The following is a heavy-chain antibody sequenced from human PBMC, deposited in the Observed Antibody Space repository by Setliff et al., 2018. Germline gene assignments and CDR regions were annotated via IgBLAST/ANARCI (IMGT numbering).Heavy chain of an antibody. V-gene: IGHV4-38-2*01. CDR2: IYHRGRT. D-gene: IGHD1-1*01. CDR1: GISITSGHY. CDR3: ASPRRDDLDTPFDAFDL. Sequence: SETLSLTCDVSGISITSGHYWGWIRQPPGKGLEWIATIYHRGRTYYNPPLDSRVTISLDTSKNQYSLRLRSVTAADTAVYYCASPRRDDLDTPFDAFDLWGQGTKVTVSS. J-gene: IGHJ3*01.